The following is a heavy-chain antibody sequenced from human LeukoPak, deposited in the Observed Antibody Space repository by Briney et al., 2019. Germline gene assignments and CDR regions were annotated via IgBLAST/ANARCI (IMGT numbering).Heavy chain of an antibody. CDR2: ISYDGSNK. D-gene: IGHD3-10*01. CDR3: ARDWYYYGSGTYYNYYYFGMDV. CDR1: GFTFSSYA. V-gene: IGHV3-30-3*01. Sequence: PGGSLRLSCAASGFTFSSYAMHWVRQAPGKGLEWVAVISYDGSNKYYADSVKGRFTISRDNSKNTLYLQMNNLRAEDTAVYYCARDWYYYGSGTYYNYYYFGMDVWARGPRSPSP. J-gene: IGHJ6*02.